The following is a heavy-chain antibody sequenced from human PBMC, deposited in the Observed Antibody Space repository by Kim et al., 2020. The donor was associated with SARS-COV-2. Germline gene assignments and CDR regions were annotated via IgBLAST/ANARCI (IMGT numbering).Heavy chain of an antibody. CDR3: ARGWQQLIDY. D-gene: IGHD6-13*01. J-gene: IGHJ4*02. CDR2: YN. V-gene: IGHV6-1*01. Sequence: YNDYAVSVKSRITIKPDTAENQFSLQLNSVTPEDTAVYYCARGWQQLIDYWGQGTLVTVSS.